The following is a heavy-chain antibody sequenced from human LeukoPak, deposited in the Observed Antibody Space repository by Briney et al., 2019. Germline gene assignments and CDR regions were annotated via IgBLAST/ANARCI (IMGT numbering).Heavy chain of an antibody. V-gene: IGHV3-30*04. D-gene: IGHD2-2*03. J-gene: IGHJ3*02. CDR3: ARVDDLDAFDM. Sequence: GGSLRLSCAASGFTFSSYAMHWVRQAPGKGLEWVAVISDDGSNKYYADSVRGRFTISRDNSKNTLYLQMNSLRAEDTAVYYCARVDDLDAFDMWGQGTMVTVSS. CDR1: GFTFSSYA. CDR2: ISDDGSNK.